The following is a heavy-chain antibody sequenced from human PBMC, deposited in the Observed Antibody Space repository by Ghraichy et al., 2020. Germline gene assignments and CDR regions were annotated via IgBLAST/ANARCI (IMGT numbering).Heavy chain of an antibody. Sequence: SETLSLTCAVYGGSFSGYYWSWIRQPPGKGLEWIGEINHSGSTNYNPSLKSRVTISVDTSKNQFSLKLSSVTAADTAVYYCARGRGIAAALTRWGQGTLVTVSS. D-gene: IGHD6-13*01. CDR1: GGSFSGYY. CDR3: ARGRGIAAALTR. V-gene: IGHV4-34*01. CDR2: INHSGST. J-gene: IGHJ4*02.